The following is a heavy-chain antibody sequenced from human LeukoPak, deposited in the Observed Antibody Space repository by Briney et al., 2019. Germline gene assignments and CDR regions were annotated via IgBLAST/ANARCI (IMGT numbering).Heavy chain of an antibody. CDR1: GGSISRSSYY. V-gene: IGHV4-39*02. CDR3: ARGSRTPDY. D-gene: IGHD3-10*01. CDR2: FYYSGST. J-gene: IGHJ4*02. Sequence: SETLSLTCTVSGGSISRSSYYWGWIRQPPGKGLEWIGSFYYSGSTFYNPSLKSRVTISVDTSKIRFSLKLRSVTAADTAVYFCARGSRTPDYWGQGTLVTVSS.